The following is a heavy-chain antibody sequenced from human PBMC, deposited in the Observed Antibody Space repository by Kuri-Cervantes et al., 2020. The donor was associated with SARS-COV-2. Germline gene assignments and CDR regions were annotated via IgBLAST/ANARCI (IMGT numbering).Heavy chain of an antibody. CDR1: GYTVTGYY. D-gene: IGHD5-24*01. CDR2: INPNSGGT. Sequence: SVKVSCKASGYTVTGYYMHWVRQAPGQGLAWVGWINPNSGGTNYAQKFQGWVTMTRDTSISTVYMELSRLRSDDTAVYYCAKTSGYNYYFAYWGQGSLVTVSS. J-gene: IGHJ4*02. V-gene: IGHV1-2*04. CDR3: AKTSGYNYYFAY.